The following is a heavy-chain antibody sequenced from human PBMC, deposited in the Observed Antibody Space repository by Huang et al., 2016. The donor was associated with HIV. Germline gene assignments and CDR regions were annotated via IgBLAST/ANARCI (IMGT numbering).Heavy chain of an antibody. V-gene: IGHV1-69*13. D-gene: IGHD3-3*01. J-gene: IGHJ4*02. CDR2: IIPIMGPP. CDR1: GGTFNKA. Sequence: QVQLVQSGAEVKKPGSSVKVSCKVSGGTFNKAISWVRQAPGQGPEWMGGIIPIMGPPNYARKFQGRVTMTADESTSIAYMELSSLRSEDTAVYYCARGAPDLDSHLDHWGQGTLVTVSS. CDR3: ARGAPDLDSHLDH.